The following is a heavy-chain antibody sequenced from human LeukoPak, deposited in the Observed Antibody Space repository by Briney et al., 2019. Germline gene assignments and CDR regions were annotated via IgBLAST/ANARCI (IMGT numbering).Heavy chain of an antibody. CDR1: GGSISSYY. D-gene: IGHD1-26*01. Sequence: PSETLSLTCTVSGGSISSYYWSWIRQPPGKGLEWIGRIYTSGSTNYNPSLKSRVTISVDTSKNQFSLKLSSVTAADTAVYYCARDQGRSGSHFDYWGQGTLVTVSS. CDR2: IYTSGST. V-gene: IGHV4-4*08. J-gene: IGHJ4*02. CDR3: ARDQGRSGSHFDY.